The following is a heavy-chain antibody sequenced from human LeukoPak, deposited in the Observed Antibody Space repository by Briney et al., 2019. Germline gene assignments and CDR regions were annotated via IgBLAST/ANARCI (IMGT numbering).Heavy chain of an antibody. CDR3: ARASDPWLQLT. CDR1: GFTFSNYW. D-gene: IGHD5-24*01. CDR2: IKQDGSEK. Sequence: PGGSLRLSCAASGFTFSNYWMIWVRQAPGKGLEWVGNIKQDGSEKRYADSVRGRFSISRDNAQTSLYLQMNSLRDEDTAVYYCARASDPWLQLTWGQGTLVTVSS. V-gene: IGHV3-7*05. J-gene: IGHJ5*02.